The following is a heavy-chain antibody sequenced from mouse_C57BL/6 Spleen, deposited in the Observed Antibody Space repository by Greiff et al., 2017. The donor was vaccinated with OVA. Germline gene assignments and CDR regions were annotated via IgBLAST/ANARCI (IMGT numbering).Heavy chain of an antibody. V-gene: IGHV1-69*01. CDR2: IDPSDSYT. CDR1: GYTFTSYW. Sequence: QVQLKQPGAELVMPGASVKLSCKASGYTFTSYWMHWVKQRPGQGLEWIGEIDPSDSYTNYNQKFKGKSTLTVDKSSSTAYMQLSSLTSEDSAVYYCARRSNYGMDYWGQGTSVTVSS. J-gene: IGHJ4*01. CDR3: ARRSNYGMDY. D-gene: IGHD2-5*01.